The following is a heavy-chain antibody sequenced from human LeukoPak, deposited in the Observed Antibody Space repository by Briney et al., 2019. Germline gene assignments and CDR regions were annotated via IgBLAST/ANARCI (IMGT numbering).Heavy chain of an antibody. J-gene: IGHJ6*02. CDR3: ARQGSVASHYGDPTYYYYGMDV. CDR1: GYTFTSYG. D-gene: IGHD4-17*01. CDR2: ISAYNGNT. Sequence: AASVTVSFKASGYTFTSYGISWVRQPPGQGLEWMGWISAYNGNTNYSQKLQGRVTMTTDTSTSTAYMELRSLRSDDTAVYYCARQGSVASHYGDPTYYYYGMDVWGQGTTVTVSS. V-gene: IGHV1-18*01.